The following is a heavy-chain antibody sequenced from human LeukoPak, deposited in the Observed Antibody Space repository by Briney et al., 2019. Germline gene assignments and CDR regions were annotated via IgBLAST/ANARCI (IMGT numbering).Heavy chain of an antibody. CDR2: IYTSGST. J-gene: IGHJ6*03. V-gene: IGHV4-4*07. D-gene: IGHD4-23*01. CDR3: ARDFYGGKGPHYYYMDV. Sequence: SETLSLTCTVSGVSISSYYWSWIRQPAGKGLEWIGRIYTSGSTNYNPSLKSRVTISVDTSKNQFSLKLSSVTAADTAVYYCARDFYGGKGPHYYYMDVWGKGTTVTVSS. CDR1: GVSISSYY.